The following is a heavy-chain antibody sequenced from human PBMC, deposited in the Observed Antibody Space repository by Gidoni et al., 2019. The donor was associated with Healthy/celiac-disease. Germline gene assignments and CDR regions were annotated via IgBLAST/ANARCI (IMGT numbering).Heavy chain of an antibody. D-gene: IGHD3-9*01. CDR3: ANEPDFDWLP. J-gene: IGHJ5*02. V-gene: IGHV3-30*02. Sequence: HVQLVHSGGGVVQPGVSLSLSCAASGFTFSSYGMHWVRQAPGKGLEWVAFIRYDGSNKDYADSVKGRFTISRDNSKNTLYLQMNSLRAEDTAVYYCANEPDFDWLPWGQGTLVTVSS. CDR2: IRYDGSNK. CDR1: GFTFSSYG.